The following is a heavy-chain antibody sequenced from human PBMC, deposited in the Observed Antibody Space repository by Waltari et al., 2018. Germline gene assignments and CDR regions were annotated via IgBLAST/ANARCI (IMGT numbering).Heavy chain of an antibody. CDR3: AKVKRDDYSDYWSRWFDP. J-gene: IGHJ5*02. CDR2: ISTNGGT. Sequence: QVQLRESGPGLVKPSETLSLTCTVSGGSINSYYWSWIRQPAGEGLEWLGHISTNGGTNYNPSLKSRVTMSVDTSKNQFSLKLSSVTAADTALYYCAKVKRDDYSDYWSRWFDPWGQGTLVTVSS. V-gene: IGHV4-4*07. CDR1: GGSINSYY. D-gene: IGHD4-17*01.